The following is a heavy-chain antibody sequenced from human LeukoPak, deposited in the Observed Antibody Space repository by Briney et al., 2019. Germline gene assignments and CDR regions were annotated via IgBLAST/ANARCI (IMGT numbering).Heavy chain of an antibody. D-gene: IGHD1-26*01. CDR2: ISGSGAST. CDR1: GFTFSTNA. CDR3: AKDVGKWESLHFFDY. Sequence: PGGSLRLSCLTSGFTFSTNAMSWVRQAPGKGLEWISGISGSGASTYYADSVTGRFTISRDNSRNTLYLQMHSLRGDDTAVYYCAKDVGKWESLHFFDYWGQGTLVTVSS. J-gene: IGHJ4*02. V-gene: IGHV3-23*01.